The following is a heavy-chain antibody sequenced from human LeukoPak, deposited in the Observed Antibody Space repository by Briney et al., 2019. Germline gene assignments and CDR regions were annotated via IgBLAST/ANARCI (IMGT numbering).Heavy chain of an antibody. CDR1: GGSISSSSYY. Sequence: SETLSLTCTVSGGSISSSSYYWGWVRQPPGKALEWVGTIYYNGNTYYNPSLKSRVTISVDTSKNQFSLKVSSMTAADTAVYYCVRPTAGGDYFDVFDFWGQGTVVTVSS. CDR3: VRPTAGGDYFDVFDF. D-gene: IGHD4-17*01. J-gene: IGHJ3*01. CDR2: IYYNGNT. V-gene: IGHV4-39*01.